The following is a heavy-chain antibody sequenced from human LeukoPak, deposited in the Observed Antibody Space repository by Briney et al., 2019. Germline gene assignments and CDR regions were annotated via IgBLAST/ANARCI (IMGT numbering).Heavy chain of an antibody. CDR1: GGSISSSSYY. J-gene: IGHJ4*02. D-gene: IGHD2-2*01. CDR2: INHSGST. CDR3: ARGGIVVVPAAIPDYYFDY. Sequence: PSETLSLTCTVSGGSISSSSYYWGWIRQPPGKGLEWIGEINHSGSTNYNPSLKSRVTISVDTSKNQFSLKLSSVTAADTAVYYCARGGIVVVPAAIPDYYFDYWGQGTLVTVSS. V-gene: IGHV4-39*07.